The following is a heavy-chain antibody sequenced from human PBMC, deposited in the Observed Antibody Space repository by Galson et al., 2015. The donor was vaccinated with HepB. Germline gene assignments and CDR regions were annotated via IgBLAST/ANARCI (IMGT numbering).Heavy chain of an antibody. J-gene: IGHJ6*02. V-gene: IGHV1-2*04. CDR2: INPNSGGT. CDR1: GYTFTGYY. Sequence: SVKVSCKASGYTFTGYYMHWVRQAPGQGLEWMGWINPNSGGTNYAQKFQGWVTMTRDTSISTAYMELSRLRSDDTAVYYCARGMGYGYGGAPYYYYGMDVWGQGTTVTVSS. CDR3: ARGMGYGYGGAPYYYYGMDV. D-gene: IGHD5-18*01.